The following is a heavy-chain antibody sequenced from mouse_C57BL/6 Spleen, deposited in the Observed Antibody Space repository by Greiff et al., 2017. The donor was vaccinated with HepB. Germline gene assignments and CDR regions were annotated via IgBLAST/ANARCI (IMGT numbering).Heavy chain of an antibody. CDR1: GFTFSDYY. Sequence: EVKLVESEGGLVQPGSSMKLSCTASGFTFSDYYMAWVRQVPEKGLEWVANINYDGSSTYYLDSLKSRFIISRDNAKNILYLQMSSLKSEDTATYYCARDRSGSSYGYAMDYWGQGTSVTVSS. CDR3: ARDRSGSSYGYAMDY. CDR2: INYDGSST. V-gene: IGHV5-16*01. J-gene: IGHJ4*01. D-gene: IGHD1-1*01.